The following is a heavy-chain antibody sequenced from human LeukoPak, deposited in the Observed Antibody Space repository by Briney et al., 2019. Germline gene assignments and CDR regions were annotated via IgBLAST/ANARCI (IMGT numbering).Heavy chain of an antibody. CDR1: GGSISSGSYY. Sequence: SQTLSLTCTVSGGSISSGSYYWSWIRQPAGKGLEWIGRIYTSGSTNCNPSLKSRVTISVDTSKNQFSLKLSSVTAADTAVYYCARESSHYYGMDVWGQGTTVTVSS. CDR3: ARESSHYYGMDV. D-gene: IGHD6-6*01. J-gene: IGHJ6*02. CDR2: IYTSGST. V-gene: IGHV4-61*02.